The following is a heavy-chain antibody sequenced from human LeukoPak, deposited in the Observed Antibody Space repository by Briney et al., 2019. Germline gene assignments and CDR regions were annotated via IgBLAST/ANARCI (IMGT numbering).Heavy chain of an antibody. CDR1: GFTFSDYY. V-gene: IGHV3-11*06. Sequence: GGSLRLSCAASGFTFSDYYVSWVRQAPGKGLEWVSYISSSDTYTNYADSVKGRFTSSRDNAKNSLYLQMNSLRAEDTAVYYCARRGTSRSSYYFDYWGQGTLVTVSS. CDR3: ARRGTSRSSYYFDY. J-gene: IGHJ4*02. CDR2: ISSSDTYT.